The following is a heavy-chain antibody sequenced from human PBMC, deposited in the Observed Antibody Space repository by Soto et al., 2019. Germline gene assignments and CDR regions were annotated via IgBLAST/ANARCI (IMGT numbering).Heavy chain of an antibody. V-gene: IGHV3-48*02. Sequence: EVHLVESGGGLVQPGGSLRLSRAASGFIFTSYSMNWVRQAPGKGLEWLSYIRIDSNHIGYADSVRGRFTISSDIAKNSLYLQMNSLRDEDTAVYYCARDLSYAFDYWGQGTLVTVSS. CDR3: ARDLSYAFDY. J-gene: IGHJ4*02. CDR2: IRIDSNHI. CDR1: GFIFTSYS. D-gene: IGHD1-26*01.